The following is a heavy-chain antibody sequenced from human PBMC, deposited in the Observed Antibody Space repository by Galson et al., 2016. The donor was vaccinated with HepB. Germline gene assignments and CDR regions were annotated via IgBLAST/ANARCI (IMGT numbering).Heavy chain of an antibody. Sequence: CAISGDSVSSASVGWNWIRQSPSRGLEWLGRTYYTSYWYYDYTVSVKSRITIKPDTSKNQFSLRLNSMTPEDTAVYYCAREVTVAGDRDSWGQGTLVTVSS. CDR3: AREVTVAGDRDS. V-gene: IGHV6-1*01. J-gene: IGHJ4*02. CDR1: GDSVSSASVG. D-gene: IGHD6-19*01. CDR2: TYYTSYWYY.